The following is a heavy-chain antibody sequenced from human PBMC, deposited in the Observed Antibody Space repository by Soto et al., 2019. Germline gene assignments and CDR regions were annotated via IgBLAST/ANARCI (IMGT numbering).Heavy chain of an antibody. J-gene: IGHJ4*02. V-gene: IGHV3-7*03. CDR1: GFKFSDYW. Sequence: DVQLVESGGGWVQPGRSLRLSCAASGFKFSDYWMSWVRQAPGKGLEWVGDIKHDTSEAHYADSVKGRFTITRDNNKNFLFLQMRDLRADDTASYYCARDGLLFSGPYRPSRFDYWGLGALVTVSS. CDR2: IKHDTSEA. CDR3: ARDGLLFSGPYRPSRFDY. D-gene: IGHD3-16*02.